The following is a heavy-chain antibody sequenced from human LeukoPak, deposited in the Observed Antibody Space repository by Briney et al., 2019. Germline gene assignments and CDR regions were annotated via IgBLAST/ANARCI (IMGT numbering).Heavy chain of an antibody. CDR1: GFTFSSYE. D-gene: IGHD1-26*01. CDR3: AKDLSGSSIERGYMDV. CDR2: ISSSGSTI. Sequence: GGSLRLSCAASGFTFSSYEMNWVRQAPGKGLEWVSYISSSGSTIYYADSVKGRFTISRDNAKNTLYLQMNSLRAEDTAVYYCAKDLSGSSIERGYMDVWGKGTTVTVSS. J-gene: IGHJ6*03. V-gene: IGHV3-48*03.